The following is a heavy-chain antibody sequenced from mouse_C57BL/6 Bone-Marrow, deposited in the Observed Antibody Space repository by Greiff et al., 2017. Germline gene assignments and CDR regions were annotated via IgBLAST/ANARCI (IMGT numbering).Heavy chain of an antibody. D-gene: IGHD1-1*01. J-gene: IGHJ2*01. CDR3: ARIKFITTVVDYFDY. V-gene: IGHV2-9-1*01. CDR2: IWTGGGT. CDR1: GFSLTSYA. Sequence: VKLLESGPGLVAPSQSLSITCTISGFSLTSYAISWVRQPPGKGLEWLGVIWTGGGTNYNSALKSRLSISKDNSKSQVFLKMNSLQTDDTARYYCARIKFITTVVDYFDYWGQGTTLTVSS.